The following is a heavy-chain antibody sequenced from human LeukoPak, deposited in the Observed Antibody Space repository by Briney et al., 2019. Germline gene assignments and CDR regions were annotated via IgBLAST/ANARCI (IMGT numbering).Heavy chain of an antibody. Sequence: GGSLRLSCAASGFTFSSYWMSWVRQAPGKGLEWVANIKQDGSGKYYVDSVKGRFTISRDNAKNSLYLQMNSLRAEDTALYYCTRSPDGFDYWGQGTLVTVSS. D-gene: IGHD1-14*01. V-gene: IGHV3-7*03. CDR2: IKQDGSGK. J-gene: IGHJ4*02. CDR1: GFTFSSYW. CDR3: TRSPDGFDY.